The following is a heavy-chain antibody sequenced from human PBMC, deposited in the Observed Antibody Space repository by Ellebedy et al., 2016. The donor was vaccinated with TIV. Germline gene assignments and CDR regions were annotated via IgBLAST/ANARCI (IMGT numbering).Heavy chain of an antibody. Sequence: GESLKISCVASGFTFSNSWMSWVRQAPGKGLEWVATIKPDGNERYSVDSVKGRFTISRDNSKNTMHLQMNSLRAEDTAVYYCARDIALVVGYGMDVWGQGTTVTVSS. V-gene: IGHV3-7*01. D-gene: IGHD6-19*01. CDR2: IKPDGNER. CDR3: ARDIALVVGYGMDV. J-gene: IGHJ6*02. CDR1: GFTFSNSW.